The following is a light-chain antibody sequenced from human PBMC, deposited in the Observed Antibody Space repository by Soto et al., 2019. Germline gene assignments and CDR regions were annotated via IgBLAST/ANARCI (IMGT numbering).Light chain of an antibody. Sequence: EIVLTQSPGTLPLYPGERATLSCRASQSVSGSYLAWYQQKPGQAPKLVIHGASSRAAGIPDRFNGTGSGTDFTLTISRLEPEDFAVYYCQQYVGSAGLTFGQGTRLEI. CDR1: QSVSGSY. CDR3: QQYVGSAGLT. V-gene: IGKV3-20*01. J-gene: IGKJ5*01. CDR2: GAS.